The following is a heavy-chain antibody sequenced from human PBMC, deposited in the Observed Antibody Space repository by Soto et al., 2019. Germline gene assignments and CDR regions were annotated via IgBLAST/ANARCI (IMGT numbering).Heavy chain of an antibody. J-gene: IGHJ4*02. CDR2: ISGSGGST. CDR3: AKDPSKLLWFGELLSTFDY. D-gene: IGHD3-10*01. CDR1: GFTFSSYA. V-gene: IGHV3-23*01. Sequence: GGSLRLSCAASGFTFSSYAMSWVRQAPGKGLEWVSAISGSGGSTYYADSVKGRFTISRDNSKNTLYLQMNSLRAEDTAVYYCAKDPSKLLWFGELLSTFDYWGQGTLVTVSS.